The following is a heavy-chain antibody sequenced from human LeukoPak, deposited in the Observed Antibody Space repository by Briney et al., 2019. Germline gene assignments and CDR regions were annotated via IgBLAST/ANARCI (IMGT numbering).Heavy chain of an antibody. Sequence: GGSLRLSCAASGFTFSSYSMNWVRQAPGKGLEWVATMTRSSAIFYADSVKGRFTISRDNARNSVYLQMNSLRDDDTAVYSCARAQTMFWEFDGFDIWGRGTKVTVSS. CDR2: MTRSSAI. D-gene: IGHD3-10*02. CDR3: ARAQTMFWEFDGFDI. CDR1: GFTFSSYS. J-gene: IGHJ3*02. V-gene: IGHV3-69-1*01.